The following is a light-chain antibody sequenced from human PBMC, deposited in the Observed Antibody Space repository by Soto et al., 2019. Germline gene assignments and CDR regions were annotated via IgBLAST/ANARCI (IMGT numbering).Light chain of an antibody. V-gene: IGKV3-20*01. CDR2: GAS. J-gene: IGKJ3*01. Sequence: EIVLTQSPGTLSLSPGERATLSCRASQSVSSSYLAWYQQKPGQAPRLLIYGASSRATGIPDRFSGSGSGTHFTPTLSRLEPEDFAVYSRQQYGTSPFTFGPGTKVDIK. CDR1: QSVSSSY. CDR3: QQYGTSPFT.